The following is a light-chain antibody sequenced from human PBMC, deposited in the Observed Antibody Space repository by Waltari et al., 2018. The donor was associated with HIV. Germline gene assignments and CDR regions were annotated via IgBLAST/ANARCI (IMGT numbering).Light chain of an antibody. CDR1: RTILYSSINQNY. Sequence: DIVMTQSPKSLAVSLGERATINCWSSRTILYSSINQNYLAWYQQKPGQSPKVLIYWASTRASGVPDRFSGSGSGTNFSLTISSLQTEDVALYYCQQYYTIGPSFGGGTKVEIK. CDR3: QQYYTIGPS. CDR2: WAS. J-gene: IGKJ4*01. V-gene: IGKV4-1*01.